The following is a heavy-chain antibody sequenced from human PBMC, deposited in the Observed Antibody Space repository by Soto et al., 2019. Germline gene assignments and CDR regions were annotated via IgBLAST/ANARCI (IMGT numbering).Heavy chain of an antibody. Sequence: SETLSLTCTVSGGAVSSGTYYWSWIRQPPGKGLEWIGHIYFTGSTNYNPSLKSRVTMSLDTSRNQFSLKLSSVTAADTAVYYCAGPPPRFHWFDPWGLGTMVTVSS. D-gene: IGHD2-21*01. CDR3: AGPPPRFHWFDP. J-gene: IGHJ5*02. V-gene: IGHV4-61*01. CDR1: GGAVSSGTYY. CDR2: IYFTGST.